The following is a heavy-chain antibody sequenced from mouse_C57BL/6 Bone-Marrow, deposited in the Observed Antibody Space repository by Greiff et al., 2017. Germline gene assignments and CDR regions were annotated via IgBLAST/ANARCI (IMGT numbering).Heavy chain of an antibody. CDR3: ARNYYGSSFSFAY. CDR2: IWTGGGK. CDR1: GFSFTSYA. V-gene: IGHV2-9-1*01. J-gene: IGHJ3*01. D-gene: IGHD1-1*01. Sequence: QVHVKQSGPGLVAPSPSLSITCTVSGFSFTSYAISWVRQPPGKGLEWLGVIWTGGGKNNNSALNSRLSISKDNSKSHVFLKMNSLQTDDTARSYCARNYYGSSFSFAYWGQGTLVTVSA.